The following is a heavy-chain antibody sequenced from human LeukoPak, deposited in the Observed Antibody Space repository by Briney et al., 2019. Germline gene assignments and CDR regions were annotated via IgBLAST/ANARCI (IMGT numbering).Heavy chain of an antibody. Sequence: GGSLSLSCAASGFPFSDYNMNWVRQAPGKGLEWVSYITDSGNTIHYADSVKGRFTISRDNAKNSLYLQMNSLRAEDTAVYYCARSIGLTGGGVDVWGQGTTVTVSS. V-gene: IGHV3-11*01. J-gene: IGHJ6*02. CDR3: ARSIGLTGGGVDV. D-gene: IGHD3-9*01. CDR1: GFPFSDYN. CDR2: ITDSGNTI.